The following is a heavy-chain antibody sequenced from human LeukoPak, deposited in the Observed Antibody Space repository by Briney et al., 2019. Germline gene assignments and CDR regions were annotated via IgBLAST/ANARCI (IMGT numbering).Heavy chain of an antibody. Sequence: GGSLRLSCAASGFTFSNAWMSWVRQAPGKGLEWVGRIKSKTDGGTTDYAAPVKGRSTISREDSKNTLYLQMSSLKTEDTAVYYCTTEDTAMATFDYWGQGTLVTVSS. CDR1: GFTFSNAW. J-gene: IGHJ4*02. V-gene: IGHV3-15*01. CDR3: TTEDTAMATFDY. D-gene: IGHD5-18*01. CDR2: IKSKTDGGTT.